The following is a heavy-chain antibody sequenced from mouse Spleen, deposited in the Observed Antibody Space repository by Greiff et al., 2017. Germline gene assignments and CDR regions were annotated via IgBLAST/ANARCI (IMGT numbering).Heavy chain of an antibody. J-gene: IGHJ1*01. CDR1: GFSLTNYA. CDR2: IWSDGST. CDR3: ARNLGDGYFPWYFDV. V-gene: IGHV2-4-1*01. D-gene: IGHD2-3*01. Sequence: VKLVESGPGLVAPSQSLSITCTVSGFSLTNYAVHWVRQSPGKGLEWLGVIWSDGSTDYNAAFISRLSISKDNSKSQVFFKMNSLQADDTAIYYCARNLGDGYFPWYFDVWGAGTTVTVSS.